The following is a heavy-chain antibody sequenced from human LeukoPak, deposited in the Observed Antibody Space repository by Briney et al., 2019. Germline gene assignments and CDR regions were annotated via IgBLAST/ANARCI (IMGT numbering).Heavy chain of an antibody. CDR3: AKGTANIDY. V-gene: IGHV3-23*01. J-gene: IGHJ4*02. CDR1: GFTFSNYD. D-gene: IGHD1/OR15-1a*01. CDR2: ISASGGST. Sequence: GGSLRLSCAAFGFTFSNYDMTWVRQAPGKGLEWVSAISASGGSTFYADSVKGRFTISRDNSMNTLSLQMNSLRAEDTAVYYCAKGTANIDYWGQGTLVTVSS.